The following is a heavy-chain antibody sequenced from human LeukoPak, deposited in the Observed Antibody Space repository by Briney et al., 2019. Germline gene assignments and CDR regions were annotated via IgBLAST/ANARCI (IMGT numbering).Heavy chain of an antibody. CDR1: GFNFEDYA. CDR2: ITSKAYGGTT. V-gene: IGHV3-49*04. J-gene: IGHJ4*02. D-gene: IGHD1-26*01. Sequence: GGSLRLSCATSGFNFEDYAMNWVRQAPGKGLEWLGLITSKAYGGTTDLAASVKGRFSISRDESKPIAYLQMNSLKIEDTGVYYCTREGERGGSYWGGDSWGQGTLVTVSS. CDR3: TREGERGGSYWGGDS.